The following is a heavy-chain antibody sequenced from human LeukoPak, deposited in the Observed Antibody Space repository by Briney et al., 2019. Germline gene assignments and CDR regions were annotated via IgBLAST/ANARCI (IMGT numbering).Heavy chain of an antibody. J-gene: IGHJ6*03. D-gene: IGHD3-22*01. CDR2: MNPNSGNT. CDR3: ARVAEYYYDSSGYFVEWSLLDPKNYYYYMDV. Sequence: AASVKVSCKASGYTFTSCDINWVRQAAGQGLEGMGWMNPNSGNTVYAQKFQGRVTMTRNTSISTAYMELSSLRSEDTAVYYCARVAEYYYDSSGYFVEWSLLDPKNYYYYMDVWGKGTTVTVSS. CDR1: GYTFTSCD. V-gene: IGHV1-8*01.